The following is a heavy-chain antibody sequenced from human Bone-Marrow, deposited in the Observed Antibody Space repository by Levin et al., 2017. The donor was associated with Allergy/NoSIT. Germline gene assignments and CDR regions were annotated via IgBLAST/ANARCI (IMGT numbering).Heavy chain of an antibody. CDR2: INNDGSDT. Sequence: PGGSLRLSCAASGFTFSTYWMHWVRQAPGKGLVWVSRINNDGSDTIYADSVKGRFTISRDNAKNTLYLQMNSLRGEDTAVYYCVRAPGPTLVAAPAGFDFWGQGTLVTVSS. D-gene: IGHD2-15*01. V-gene: IGHV3-74*01. CDR3: VRAPGPTLVAAPAGFDF. J-gene: IGHJ4*02. CDR1: GFTFSTYW.